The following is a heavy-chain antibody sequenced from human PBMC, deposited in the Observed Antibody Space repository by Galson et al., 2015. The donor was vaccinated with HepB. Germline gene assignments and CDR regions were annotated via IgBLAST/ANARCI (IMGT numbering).Heavy chain of an antibody. J-gene: IGHJ3*02. Sequence: SETLSLTCTVSGGSISSSSYYWGWIRQPPGKGLEWIGSIYSSGSTYYNPSLKSRVTISVDTSKNQFSLKLSSVTAADTAVYYCARDSSYSSGWDPSYAFDIWGQGTMVTVSS. CDR3: ARDSSYSSGWDPSYAFDI. CDR1: GGSISSSSYY. CDR2: IYSSGST. V-gene: IGHV4-39*02. D-gene: IGHD6-19*01.